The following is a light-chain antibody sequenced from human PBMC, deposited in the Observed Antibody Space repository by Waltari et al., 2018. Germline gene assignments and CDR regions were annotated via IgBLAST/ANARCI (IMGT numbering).Light chain of an antibody. J-gene: IGKJ5*01. V-gene: IGKV1-33*01. Sequence: DIQMTQYPSSLSASVGDRVTITCQSSQDISNYLNWYQQKPGKAPKLLIYDASNLETGVPSRFSGTGSGTDFTFTISSLQPEDIATYYCQQYDNLPITFGHGTRLESK. CDR3: QQYDNLPIT. CDR2: DAS. CDR1: QDISNY.